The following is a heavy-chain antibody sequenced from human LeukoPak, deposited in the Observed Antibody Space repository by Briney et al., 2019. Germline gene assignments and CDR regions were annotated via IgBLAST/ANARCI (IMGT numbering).Heavy chain of an antibody. V-gene: IGHV4-4*07. CDR1: GGSISSYY. J-gene: IGHJ2*01. CDR2: IYTSGST. CDR3: ARAPTVMWYFDL. D-gene: IGHD4-17*01. Sequence: SETLSLTCTVSGGSISSYYWSWIRQPAGKGLEWIGRIYTSGSTNYNPSLRSRATMSVDTSKNQFSLKLSSVTAADTAVYYCARAPTVMWYFDLWGRGTLVTVSS.